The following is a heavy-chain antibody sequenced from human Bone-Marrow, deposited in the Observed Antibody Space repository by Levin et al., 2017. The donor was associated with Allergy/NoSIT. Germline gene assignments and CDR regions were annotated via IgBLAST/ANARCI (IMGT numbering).Heavy chain of an antibody. V-gene: IGHV1-69*06. J-gene: IGHJ3*02. CDR3: ARAPQMTPDDAFDI. D-gene: IGHD1-14*01. Sequence: ASVKVSCKASGGTFSSYAISWVRQAPGQGLEWMGGIIPIFGTANYAQKFQGRVTITADKSTSTAYMELSSLRSEDTAVYYCARAPQMTPDDAFDIWGQGTMVTVSS. CDR2: IIPIFGTA. CDR1: GGTFSSYA.